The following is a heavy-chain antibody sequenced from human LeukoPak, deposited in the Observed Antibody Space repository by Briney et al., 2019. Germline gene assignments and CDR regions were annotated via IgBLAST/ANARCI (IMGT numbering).Heavy chain of an antibody. CDR3: ARLILAEGYATNWFDP. J-gene: IGHJ5*02. CDR1: GGSISSSSYY. CDR2: IYYSGST. Sequence: SETLSLTCTVSGGSISSSSYYWGWIRQPPGKGLEWIGSIYYSGSTYYNPSLKSRVTISVDTSKNQFSLKLSSVTAADTAVYYCARLILAEGYATNWFDPWGQGTLVTVSS. V-gene: IGHV4-39*01. D-gene: IGHD3-16*01.